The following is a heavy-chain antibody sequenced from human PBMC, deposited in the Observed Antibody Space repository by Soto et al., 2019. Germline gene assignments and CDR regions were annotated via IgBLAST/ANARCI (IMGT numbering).Heavy chain of an antibody. D-gene: IGHD3-3*01. Sequence: ASVKVSCKASGGTFSSYAISWVRQAPGQGLEWMGGIIPIFGTANYAQKFQGRVTITADKSTSTAYMKLSSLRSEDTAVYYCARDNRTIFGVFIIGADYYYGMDVWGQGTTVTVSS. CDR2: IIPIFGTA. V-gene: IGHV1-69*06. J-gene: IGHJ6*02. CDR1: GGTFSSYA. CDR3: ARDNRTIFGVFIIGADYYYGMDV.